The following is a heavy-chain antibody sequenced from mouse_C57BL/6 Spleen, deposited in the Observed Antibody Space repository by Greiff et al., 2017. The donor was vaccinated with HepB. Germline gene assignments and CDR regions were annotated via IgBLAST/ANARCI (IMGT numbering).Heavy chain of an antibody. D-gene: IGHD2-3*01. V-gene: IGHV1-42*01. Sequence: EVQVVESGPELVKPGASVKISCKASGYSFTGYYMNWVKQSPEKSLEWIGEINPSTGGTTYKQKFKAKATLTVDKASSTAYMQLKSLTSEDSAVYYCARYDGYSFDYWGQGTTLTVSS. J-gene: IGHJ2*01. CDR3: ARYDGYSFDY. CDR1: GYSFTGYY. CDR2: INPSTGGT.